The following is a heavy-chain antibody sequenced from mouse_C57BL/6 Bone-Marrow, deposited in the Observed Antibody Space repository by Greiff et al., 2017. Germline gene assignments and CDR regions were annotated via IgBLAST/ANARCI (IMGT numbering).Heavy chain of an antibody. J-gene: IGHJ4*01. CDR1: GYTFTSYW. CDR3: ARGGYYINHYYAMDY. Sequence: VQLQQPGAELVRPGSSVKLSCKASGYTFTSYWMDWVKQRPGQGLEWIGNIYPSDSETHYNQKFKDKATLTVDKSSSTAYMQLSSLTSEDSAVYYCARGGYYINHYYAMDYWGQGTSVTVSS. V-gene: IGHV1-61*01. CDR2: IYPSDSET. D-gene: IGHD2-5*01.